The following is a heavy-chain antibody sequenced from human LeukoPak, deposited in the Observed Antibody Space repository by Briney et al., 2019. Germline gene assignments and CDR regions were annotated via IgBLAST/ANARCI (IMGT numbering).Heavy chain of an antibody. CDR2: ISYDGSNK. V-gene: IGHV3-30*04. Sequence: GGSLRLSCAASGFSISTYEMNWVRQAPGKGLEWVAVISYDGSNKYYADSVKGRFTISRDNSKNTLYLQMNSLRAEDTAVYYCASEILRWGQGTMVTVSS. CDR3: ASEILR. CDR1: GFSISTYE. D-gene: IGHD2-15*01. J-gene: IGHJ3*01.